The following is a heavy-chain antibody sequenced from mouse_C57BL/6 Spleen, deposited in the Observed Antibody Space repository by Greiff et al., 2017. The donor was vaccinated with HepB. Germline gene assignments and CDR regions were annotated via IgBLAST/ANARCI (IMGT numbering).Heavy chain of an antibody. V-gene: IGHV1-59*01. CDR3: ASFNYYGSHDY. D-gene: IGHD1-1*01. CDR1: GYTFTSYW. J-gene: IGHJ2*01. CDR2: IDPSDSYT. Sequence: VQLQQPGAELVRPGTSVKLSCKASGYTFTSYWMHWVKQRPGQGLEWIGVIDPSDSYTNYNQKFKGKATLTVDTSSSTAYMQLSSLTSEDSAVYYCASFNYYGSHDYWGQGTTLTVSS.